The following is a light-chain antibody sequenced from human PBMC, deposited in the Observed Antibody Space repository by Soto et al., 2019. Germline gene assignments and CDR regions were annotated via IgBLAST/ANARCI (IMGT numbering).Light chain of an antibody. V-gene: IGLV2-8*01. CDR1: SSDVGGNNY. J-gene: IGLJ2*01. CDR3: TSYAGSYNDVV. Sequence: QSALTQPPSASGSPGQSVTISCTGTSSDVGGNNYVSWYQQHPGKAPKLMIFEVTKRPSGVPDRFSGSKSGNTASLTVSGXXXXXXXXXYCTSYAGSYNDVVFGGGTKLTV. CDR2: EVT.